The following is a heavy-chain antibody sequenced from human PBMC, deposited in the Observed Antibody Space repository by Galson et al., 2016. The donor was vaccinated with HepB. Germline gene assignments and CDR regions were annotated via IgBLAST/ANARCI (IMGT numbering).Heavy chain of an antibody. CDR1: GLSLSPYA. CDR2: ISASGGSK. CDR3: AKDRLSGHGDYSWGIFDI. J-gene: IGHJ3*02. V-gene: IGHV3-23*01. Sequence: SLRLSCAGSGLSLSPYAMRWGRQAPGKGLEWVSGISASGGSKTYADSVRGRFIISRDNSNNKLFLQMNSLTTEDTAIYFCAKDRLSGHGDYSWGIFDIWGRGTEATVSS. D-gene: IGHD4-17*01.